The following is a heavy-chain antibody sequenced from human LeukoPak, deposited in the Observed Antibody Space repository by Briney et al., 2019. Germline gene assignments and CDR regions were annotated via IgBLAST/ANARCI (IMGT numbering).Heavy chain of an antibody. CDR1: GDSISRNTIT. CDR2: TYYKSEWYN. J-gene: IGHJ3*02. V-gene: IGHV6-1*01. Sequence: SQTLSLTCAISGDSISRNTITWNWIRQSPSRGLEWLGRTYYKSEWYNDYAVSVKSRIIINPDTSKNQFSLQLSSVTPEDTAMYYCARVGGGGYHRTFDIWGQGTMVTVSS. CDR3: ARVGGGGYHRTFDI. D-gene: IGHD1-26*01.